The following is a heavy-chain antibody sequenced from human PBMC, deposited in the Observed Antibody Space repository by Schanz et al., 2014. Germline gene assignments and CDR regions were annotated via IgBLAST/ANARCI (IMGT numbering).Heavy chain of an antibody. CDR2: INPSGGST. D-gene: IGHD3-9*01. J-gene: IGHJ6*02. V-gene: IGHV1-46*01. CDR1: GYSFTKYG. CDR3: AKVDRTRYYAMDV. Sequence: QVQLVQSGSEVKKPGDSVKVSCETSGYSFTKYGINWVRQAPGQGLEWMGIINPSGGSTSYAQKFQGRVTMTRDTSTSTVYMELSSLRSEDTAVYYCAKVDRTRYYAMDVWGQGTTVTVSS.